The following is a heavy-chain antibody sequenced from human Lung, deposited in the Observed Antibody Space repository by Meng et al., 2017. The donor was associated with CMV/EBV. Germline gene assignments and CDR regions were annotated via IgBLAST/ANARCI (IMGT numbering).Heavy chain of an antibody. Sequence: GGSLRLXCAASGFTFKKFAMSWVRQAPGKGLEWVSTITGNGGSTYYAVSVKGRFTISRDNSKNNQYLQMNSLRGEDTAVYYCAKGDSGDFGRFDPWGQGTXVTVSS. CDR2: ITGNGGST. V-gene: IGHV3-23*01. D-gene: IGHD4-17*01. CDR1: GFTFKKFA. CDR3: AKGDSGDFGRFDP. J-gene: IGHJ5*02.